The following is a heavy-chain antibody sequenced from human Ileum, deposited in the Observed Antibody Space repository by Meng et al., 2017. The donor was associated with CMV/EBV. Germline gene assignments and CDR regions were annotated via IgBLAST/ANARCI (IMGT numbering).Heavy chain of an antibody. D-gene: IGHD3-16*01. Sequence: FSSYSMNWVRQAPGKGLEWVSSIYSNGAFVYYSDSVKGRFTVSRDNAKNSVFLQMNSLTVGDTAVYYCARAYYYDYYGYFDDGLDIWGQGTMV. V-gene: IGHV3-21*01. CDR2: IYSNGAFV. CDR1: FSSYS. J-gene: IGHJ3*02. CDR3: ARAYYYDYYGYFDDGLDI.